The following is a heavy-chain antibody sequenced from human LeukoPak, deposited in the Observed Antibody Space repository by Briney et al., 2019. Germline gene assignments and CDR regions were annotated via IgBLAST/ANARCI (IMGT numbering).Heavy chain of an antibody. CDR3: ARGVGLRFLEWLYDY. D-gene: IGHD3-3*01. CDR1: GFTFDDYG. J-gene: IGHJ4*02. V-gene: IGHV3-20*04. CDR2: INWNGGST. Sequence: GGSLRLSCAASGFTFDDYGMSWVRQAPGKGLEWVSGINWNGGSTGYADSVKGRFTVSRDNAKNSLCLQMNSLRAEDTALYYCARGVGLRFLEWLYDYWGQGTLVTVSS.